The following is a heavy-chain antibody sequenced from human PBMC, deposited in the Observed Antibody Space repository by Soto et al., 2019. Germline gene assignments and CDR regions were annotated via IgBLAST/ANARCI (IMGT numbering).Heavy chain of an antibody. D-gene: IGHD3-10*01. Sequence: QVQLVESGGGVVQPGRSLRLSCAASGFTFSSYGMHWVRQAPGKGLEWVAVISYDGSNKYYADSVKGRFTISRDNSKNTLYLQMNSLRAEDTAVYYCAKDMGRRYYYYCMDVWGQGTTVTVSS. CDR1: GFTFSSYG. CDR2: ISYDGSNK. J-gene: IGHJ6*02. V-gene: IGHV3-30*18. CDR3: AKDMGRRYYYYCMDV.